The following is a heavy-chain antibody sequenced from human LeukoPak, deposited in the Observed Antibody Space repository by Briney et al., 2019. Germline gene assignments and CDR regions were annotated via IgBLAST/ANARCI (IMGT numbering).Heavy chain of an antibody. CDR1: GYSISRGYY. CDR3: ARPRRPTLFGVVDPNWFDP. CDR2: IYHIGST. D-gene: IGHD3-3*01. Sequence: PSETLSLTCSVSGYSISRGYYWAWIRQPPGKGLEWIGTIYHIGSTYYTPSLVSRVTLSVDTSKNQFSLKLSSVTAADTAVYYCARPRRPTLFGVVDPNWFDPWGQGTLVTVSS. V-gene: IGHV4-38-2*02. J-gene: IGHJ5*02.